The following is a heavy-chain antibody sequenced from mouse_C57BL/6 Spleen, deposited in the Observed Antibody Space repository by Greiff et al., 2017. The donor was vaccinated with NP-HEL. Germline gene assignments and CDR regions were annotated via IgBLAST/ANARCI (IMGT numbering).Heavy chain of an antibody. V-gene: IGHV1-78*01. CDR1: GYTFTDHT. CDR3: ARWGQLRLYYYAMDY. Sequence: QVQLQQSDAELVKPGASVKISCKVSGYTFTDHTIHWMKQRPEQGLEWIGYIYPRDGSTKYNEKFKGKATLTADKSSSTAYMQLNSLTSEDSAVYFCARWGQLRLYYYAMDYWGQGTSVTVSS. CDR2: IYPRDGST. J-gene: IGHJ4*01. D-gene: IGHD3-2*02.